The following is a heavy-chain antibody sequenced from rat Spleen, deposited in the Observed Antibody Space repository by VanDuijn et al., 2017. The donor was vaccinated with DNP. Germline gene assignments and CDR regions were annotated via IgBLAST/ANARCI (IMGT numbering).Heavy chain of an antibody. CDR1: RITFSDHD. D-gene: IGHD1-4*01. J-gene: IGHJ2*01. CDR3: AGRPPPTRGPFDY. V-gene: IGHV5-7*01. CDR2: ISYDGSDT. Sequence: EVQLVESGGGLVQPGRSLKLSCAVSRITFSDHDMAWVRQAPKKGLEWVATISYDGSDTYYRDSVKGRFTISRDNAKSTLYLQMDSLRSEDTATYYCAGRPPPTRGPFDYWGQGVTVTVSS.